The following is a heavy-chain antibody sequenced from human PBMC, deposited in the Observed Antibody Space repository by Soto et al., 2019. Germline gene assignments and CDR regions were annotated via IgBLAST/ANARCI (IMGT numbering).Heavy chain of an antibody. D-gene: IGHD3-3*01. CDR3: AKADGFGVVTPFFEY. CDR2: PFYRGST. J-gene: IGHJ4*02. Sequence: QLQLQESGPGLVKPSETLSLTCTVSGGSISSRSHYWGWIRQSPGKHLEWIGSPFYRGSTHYNPSLKTRVTIAVDTYKNQVSLKLYSVTAADTAVYYCAKADGFGVVTPFFEYWGQGILVGVSS. CDR1: GGSISSRSHY. V-gene: IGHV4-39*01.